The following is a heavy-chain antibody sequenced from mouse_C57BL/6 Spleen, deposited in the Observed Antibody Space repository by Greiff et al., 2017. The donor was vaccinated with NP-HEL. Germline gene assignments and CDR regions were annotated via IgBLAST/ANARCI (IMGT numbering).Heavy chain of an antibody. J-gene: IGHJ1*03. Sequence: VKLQESGGGLVKPGGSLKLSCAASGFTFSDYGMHWVRQAPEKGLEWVAYISSGRSTIYYADTVKGRFTISRDNAKNTLVLQMTSLRAEDTAMYYCARSGNDWYFEVWGTGTTVTVSS. V-gene: IGHV5-17*01. CDR1: GFTFSDYG. CDR3: ARSGNDWYFEV. D-gene: IGHD2-1*01. CDR2: ISSGRSTI.